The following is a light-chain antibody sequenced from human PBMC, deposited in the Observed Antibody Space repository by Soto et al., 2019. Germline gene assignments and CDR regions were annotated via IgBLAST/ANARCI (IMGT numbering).Light chain of an antibody. CDR1: QSVDSTY. Sequence: EIVLTQSPGTLSLSPGERATLSCRASQSVDSTYLAWYQQKPDQSPRLLIYATSTRAAGIPDRFSGSGSGTDFTLTISRLEPDDVAVYYSQQYGTSPPMYTFGQGTKVDIK. CDR3: QQYGTSPPMYT. CDR2: ATS. V-gene: IGKV3-20*01. J-gene: IGKJ2*01.